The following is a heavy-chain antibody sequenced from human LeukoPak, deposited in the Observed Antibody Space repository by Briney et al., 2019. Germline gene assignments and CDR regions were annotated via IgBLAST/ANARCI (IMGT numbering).Heavy chain of an antibody. V-gene: IGHV4-39*01. CDR2: IYYSGST. D-gene: IGHD6-13*01. J-gene: IGHJ4*02. Sequence: SETLSLTCTVSGGSISSSSYYWGWIRQPPGKGLEWIGSIYYSGSTYYNPSLKSRVTISVDTSKNQFSLKLSSVTAADTAVYYCAADLALGAAAGKEIDYWGQGTLVTVSS. CDR1: GGSISSSSYY. CDR3: AADLALGAAAGKEIDY.